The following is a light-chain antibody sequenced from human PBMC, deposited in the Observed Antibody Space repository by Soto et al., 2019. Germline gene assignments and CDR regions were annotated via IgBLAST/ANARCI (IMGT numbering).Light chain of an antibody. CDR3: QQYGDSPVT. J-gene: IGKJ1*01. Sequence: EIVMTQSPGTLSLSPGERATLSCRASQSVNSYLAWYQQKPGQAPRLLISDASDRATGIPDGFSGSGSGTDFTLTISRLVPEDFAVYYCQQYGDSPVTFGQGTKVDIK. CDR2: DAS. V-gene: IGKV3-20*01. CDR1: QSVNSY.